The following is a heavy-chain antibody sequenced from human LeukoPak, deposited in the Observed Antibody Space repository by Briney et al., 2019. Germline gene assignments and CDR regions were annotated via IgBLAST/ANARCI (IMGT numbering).Heavy chain of an antibody. CDR1: GGSFSGYY. CDR2: INHSGST. J-gene: IGHJ4*02. CDR3: ARGRETSPSVPFDY. V-gene: IGHV4-34*01. Sequence: SETLSLTCAVYGGSFSGYYWSWIRQPPGKGLEWIGEINHSGSTNYNPSLKGRVTISVDTSKNQFSLKLSSVTAADTAVYYCARGRETSPSVPFDYWGQGTLVTVSS.